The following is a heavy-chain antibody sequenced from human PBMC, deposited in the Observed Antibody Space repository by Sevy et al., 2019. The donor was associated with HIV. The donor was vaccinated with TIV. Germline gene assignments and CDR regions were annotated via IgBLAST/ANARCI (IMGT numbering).Heavy chain of an antibody. CDR3: ARDYS. CDR1: GFIFNSYW. Sequence: GESLKISCGASGFIFNSYWMTWVRQAPGKGLEWVATIKQDGSEKYYVDSVKGRFTISRYNVKNSVHLQMSSLRVEDTAMYYCARDYSWGQGTQVTVSS. CDR2: IKQDGSEK. V-gene: IGHV3-7*01. J-gene: IGHJ4*02.